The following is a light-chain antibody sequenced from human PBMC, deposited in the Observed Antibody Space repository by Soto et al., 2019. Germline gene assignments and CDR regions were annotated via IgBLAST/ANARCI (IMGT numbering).Light chain of an antibody. V-gene: IGLV2-11*01. CDR3: CSYAGSYTYV. CDR2: DVT. Sequence: SALTQPRSVSGSPGQSVTISCTGTSSDVGGYNYVSWYQHHPGKAPKLMIYDVTKRPSGVRDRFSASKSGNTASLTISGLQAEDEADYYCCSYAGSYTYVFGTGTKVTAL. J-gene: IGLJ1*01. CDR1: SSDVGGYNY.